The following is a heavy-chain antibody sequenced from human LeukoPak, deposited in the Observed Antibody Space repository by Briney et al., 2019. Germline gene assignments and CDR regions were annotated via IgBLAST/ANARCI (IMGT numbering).Heavy chain of an antibody. D-gene: IGHD3-3*01. CDR1: GYTFTSYG. J-gene: IGHJ6*03. CDR3: ARGNYDFWSGSRAPPFYYYYMDV. CDR2: ISAYNGNT. V-gene: IGHV1-18*04. Sequence: ASVKVSCKASGYTFTSYGITWVRQAPGQGLEWMGWISAYNGNTNYAQKLQGRVTMTTDTSTSTAYMELGSLRSDDTAVYYCARGNYDFWSGSRAPPFYYYYMDVWGKGTTVTVSS.